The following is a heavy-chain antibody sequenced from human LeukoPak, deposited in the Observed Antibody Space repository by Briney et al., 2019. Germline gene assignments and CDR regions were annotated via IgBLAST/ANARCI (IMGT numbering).Heavy chain of an antibody. CDR2: INHSGST. CDR3: AGERLQGNEAVIKNVYYYGSGRPYYFDY. D-gene: IGHD3-10*01. J-gene: IGHJ4*02. CDR1: GFTFSSYS. V-gene: IGHV4-34*01. Sequence: PGGSLRLSCAASGFTFSSYSMNWVRQAPGKGLEWIGEINHSGSTNYNPSLKSRVTISVDTSKNQFSLKLSSVTAADTAVYYCAGERLQGNEAVIKNVYYYGSGRPYYFDYWGQGTLVTVSS.